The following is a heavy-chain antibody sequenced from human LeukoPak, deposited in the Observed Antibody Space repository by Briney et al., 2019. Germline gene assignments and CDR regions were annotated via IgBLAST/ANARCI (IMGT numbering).Heavy chain of an antibody. D-gene: IGHD2-2*01. CDR2: IYYSGST. J-gene: IGHJ6*02. Sequence: PSETLSLTCTVSGGSISSYYWSWIRQPPGKGLEWIGYIYYSGSTNYNPSLKSRVTISVDTSKNQFSLRLNSVTAADTAVYHCARGPDVVVPAAMFQPYYYYGMDVWGQGTTVTVSS. V-gene: IGHV4-59*01. CDR3: ARGPDVVVPAAMFQPYYYYGMDV. CDR1: GGSISSYY.